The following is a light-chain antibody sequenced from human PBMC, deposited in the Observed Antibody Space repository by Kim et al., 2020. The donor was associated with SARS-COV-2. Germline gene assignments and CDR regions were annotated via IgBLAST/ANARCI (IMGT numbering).Light chain of an antibody. V-gene: IGKV3-20*01. J-gene: IGKJ4*01. Sequence: SPGATATPSFRACVSVSSSDLAWSQQKPCQAPRLLIYGASSRATRIPDRFSGSGSGTDFTLTISRLEPEDFAVYYCQQYGSSPLTFGGGTKVDIK. CDR2: GAS. CDR1: VSVSSSD. CDR3: QQYGSSPLT.